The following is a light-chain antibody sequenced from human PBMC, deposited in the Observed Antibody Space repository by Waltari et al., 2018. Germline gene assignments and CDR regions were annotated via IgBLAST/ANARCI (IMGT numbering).Light chain of an antibody. Sequence: SYELTQPPSVSVSPGQTARITCSGDALPKKYPYWYQQNSGQAPVLVIYEDSKRPSGSPERFPGSSSGTMATLTISGAQVEDEADYYCYSTDSSGNHRVFGGGTKLTVL. CDR1: ALPKKY. V-gene: IGLV3-10*01. CDR2: EDS. CDR3: YSTDSSGNHRV. J-gene: IGLJ2*01.